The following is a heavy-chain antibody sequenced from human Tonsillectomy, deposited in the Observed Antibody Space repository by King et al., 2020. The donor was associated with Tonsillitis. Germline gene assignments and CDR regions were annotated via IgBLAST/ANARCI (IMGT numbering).Heavy chain of an antibody. V-gene: IGHV3-15*07. Sequence: VQLVESGGGMVKPGGSLRLSCAASGFTFSNAWMNWVRQAPGKGLEWVGRIKSKTDVGTTDYAAPVKGRFTISRDDSKNTLYLQMNSLKTEDTAVYYCTTTGIAAWGQGTLVTVSS. CDR2: IKSKTDVGTT. CDR3: TTTGIAA. CDR1: GFTFSNAW. J-gene: IGHJ5*02. D-gene: IGHD6-13*01.